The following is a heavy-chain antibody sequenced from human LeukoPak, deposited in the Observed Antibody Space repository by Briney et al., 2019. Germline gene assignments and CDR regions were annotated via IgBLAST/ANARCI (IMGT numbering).Heavy chain of an antibody. CDR3: AKDLNYGDLLDY. Sequence: GGSLRLSCATSGFTFSSYGMHWVRQAPGKGLEWVAFIRNDGRNKYYADSVKGRFTISRDNSKNTLYVQMNSLRGEDTAVYYCAKDLNYGDLLDYWGQGTLVTVSS. D-gene: IGHD4-17*01. J-gene: IGHJ4*02. V-gene: IGHV3-30*02. CDR1: GFTFSSYG. CDR2: IRNDGRNK.